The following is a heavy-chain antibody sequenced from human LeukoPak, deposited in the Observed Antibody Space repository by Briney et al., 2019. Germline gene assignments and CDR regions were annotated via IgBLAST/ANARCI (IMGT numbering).Heavy chain of an antibody. V-gene: IGHV4-34*01. J-gene: IGHJ4*02. CDR1: GGSFSGYY. CDR3: ATALRFRSYFDY. D-gene: IGHD5-12*01. CDR2: INHSGST. Sequence: PSETLSLTCAVYGGSFSGYYWSWIRQPPGKGLEWIGEINHSGSTNYNPSLKSRVTISVDTSKNQFSLKLSSVTAADTAVYYCATALRFRSYFDYWGQGTLVTVSS.